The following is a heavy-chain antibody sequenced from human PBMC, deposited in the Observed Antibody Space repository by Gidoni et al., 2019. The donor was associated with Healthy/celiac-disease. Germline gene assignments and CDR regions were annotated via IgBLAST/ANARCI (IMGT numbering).Heavy chain of an antibody. J-gene: IGHJ6*02. CDR3: AAGIAAARYYYYGMDG. CDR1: GFTVTSSA. V-gene: IGHV1-58*02. D-gene: IGHD6-13*01. Sequence: QMQLVQSGPEVKQPGTSVTVSGKASGFTVTSSAMQWVRQARGQRLEWIGWIVVGSGNTNYAQKFQERVTITRDMSTSTAYMELSSLRSEDTAVYYCAAGIAAARYYYYGMDGWGQGTTVTVSS. CDR2: IVVGSGNT.